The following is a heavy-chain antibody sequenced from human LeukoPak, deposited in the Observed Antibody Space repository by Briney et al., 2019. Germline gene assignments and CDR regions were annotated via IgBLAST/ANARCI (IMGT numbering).Heavy chain of an antibody. CDR3: ARSHYYLDS. V-gene: IGHV3-48*01. CDR1: GFTFSTYS. J-gene: IGHJ4*02. Sequence: GGSLRLSCAASGFTFSTYSMHWVRQAPGKGLEWVSFISTSYSTIYADSVKGRFTISRDNTKNSVYLQMNSLRAEDRAVYYCARSHYYLDSWGQGTLVTVSS. CDR2: ISTSYSTI.